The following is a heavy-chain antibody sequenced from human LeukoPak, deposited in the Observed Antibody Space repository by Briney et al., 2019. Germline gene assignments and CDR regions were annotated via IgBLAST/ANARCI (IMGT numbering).Heavy chain of an antibody. J-gene: IGHJ4*02. Sequence: SETLSLTCTVSGGSISSSSYYWGWIRQPPGKGLEWIGSIYYSGSTYYNPSLKSRVTISVDTSKNQFSLKLSSVTAADTAVYYCARLRGAFDYWGQGTLVTVSS. V-gene: IGHV4-39*07. CDR1: GGSISSSSYY. CDR2: IYYSGST. D-gene: IGHD3-16*01. CDR3: ARLRGAFDY.